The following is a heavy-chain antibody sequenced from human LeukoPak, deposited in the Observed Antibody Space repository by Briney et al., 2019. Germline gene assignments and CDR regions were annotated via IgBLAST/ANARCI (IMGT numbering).Heavy chain of an antibody. Sequence: PSETLSLTCTVSGDSISSYYWSWIRQPPGKGLEWIGYIYYSGSTNYSPSLKSRVTISVDTSKNQFSLRLSSVTAADTAVYYCARSGRITMILGGAFDIWGQGTVVTVSS. CDR2: IYYSGST. J-gene: IGHJ3*02. V-gene: IGHV4-59*08. CDR1: GDSISSYY. CDR3: ARSGRITMILGGAFDI. D-gene: IGHD3-22*01.